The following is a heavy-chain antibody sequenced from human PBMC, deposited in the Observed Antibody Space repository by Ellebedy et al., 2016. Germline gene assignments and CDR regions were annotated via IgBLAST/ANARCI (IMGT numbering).Heavy chain of an antibody. CDR3: ASMDDYYDSSGHDY. J-gene: IGHJ4*02. D-gene: IGHD3-22*01. CDR2: IYTSGST. V-gene: IGHV4-61*02. CDR1: GGSISSGSYY. Sequence: LRLXXTVSGGSISSGSYYWSWIRQPAGKGLEWIGRIYTSGSTNYNPSLKSRVTMSVDTSKNQFSLKLSSVTAADTAVYYCASMDDYYDSSGHDYWGQGTLVTVSS.